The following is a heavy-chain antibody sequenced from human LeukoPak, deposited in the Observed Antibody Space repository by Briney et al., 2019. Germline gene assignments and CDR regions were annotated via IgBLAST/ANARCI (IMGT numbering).Heavy chain of an antibody. J-gene: IGHJ4*02. D-gene: IGHD6-13*01. CDR1: GFTFSSYW. CDR3: ARDSS. V-gene: IGHV3-7*03. Sequence: PGGSLRLSCAASGFTFSSYWMNWARQAPGKGLEWVASINHNGNVNYYVDSVKGRFTISRDNAKNSLYLQMNSLRAEDTAVYYCARDSSWGQGTLVTVSS. CDR2: INHNGNVN.